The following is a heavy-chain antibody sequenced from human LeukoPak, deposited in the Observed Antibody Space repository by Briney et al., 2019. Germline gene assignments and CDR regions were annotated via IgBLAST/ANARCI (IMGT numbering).Heavy chain of an antibody. CDR1: GGSISSTSYY. V-gene: IGHV4-39*01. J-gene: IGHJ5*02. CDR2: IHYSGIT. D-gene: IGHD2-21*01. Sequence: SETLSLTCTVSGGSISSTSYYWGWIRQPPGKGLESIAVIHYSGITYYNPSLRSRVTISIDTSKNQFSLKLRSVTAADTAVYYCASAYCDTGICCTGSFDRWGQGTLVTVSS. CDR3: ASAYCDTGICCTGSFDR.